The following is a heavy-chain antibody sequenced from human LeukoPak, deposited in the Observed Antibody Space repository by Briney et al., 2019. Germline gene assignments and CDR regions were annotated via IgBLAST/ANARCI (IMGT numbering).Heavy chain of an antibody. V-gene: IGHV4-59*02. D-gene: IGHD2-2*01. CDR1: GGSVSSNY. Sequence: SETLSLTCTVSGGSVSSNYWSWIRQPPGKGQEWIGYIYYSGTTTYNPSLESRVTMSFDTSKIQFSLRLSSVTAADTAVYYCARIQSSSSPFDYWGQGTLVTVSS. J-gene: IGHJ4*02. CDR2: IYYSGTT. CDR3: ARIQSSSSPFDY.